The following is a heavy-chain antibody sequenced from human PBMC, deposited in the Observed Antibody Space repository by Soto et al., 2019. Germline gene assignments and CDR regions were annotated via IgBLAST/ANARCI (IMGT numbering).Heavy chain of an antibody. CDR2: ISWNSGSI. V-gene: IGHV3-9*01. Sequence: SLRLSCAASGFTFDDYAMHWVRQAPGKGLEWVSGISWNSGSIGYADSVKGRFTISRDNAKNSLYLQMNSLRAEDTALYYCAKSGGVGADTAMVKYGMDVWGQGTTVTVSS. J-gene: IGHJ6*02. D-gene: IGHD5-18*01. CDR3: AKSGGVGADTAMVKYGMDV. CDR1: GFTFDDYA.